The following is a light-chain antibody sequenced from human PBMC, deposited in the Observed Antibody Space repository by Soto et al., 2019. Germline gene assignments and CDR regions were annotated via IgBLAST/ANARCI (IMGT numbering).Light chain of an antibody. CDR2: GVS. Sequence: SAVTRPASVSASSGQSVTISCTAGKNDIGSSYYVSRDQEYQGKALCRIIDGVSNRPSGSSDRFSGSKSIPTASLSFSGLPGDDEADYYCSSSTSSSTLVFGGGAK. CDR1: KNDIGSSYY. CDR3: SSSTSSSTLV. V-gene: IGLV2-14*01. J-gene: IGLJ3*02.